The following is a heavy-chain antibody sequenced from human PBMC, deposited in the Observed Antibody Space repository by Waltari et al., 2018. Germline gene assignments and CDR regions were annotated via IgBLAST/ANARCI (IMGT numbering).Heavy chain of an antibody. CDR1: GFTFSTYW. V-gene: IGHV3-7*03. CDR2: MHPDGSAK. Sequence: EVQLVESGGGLVHPGESLRLSCAASGFTFSTYWMSWVRQAPGKGLGWVSNMHPDGSAKYYADSVRGRFTVSRDNAKNSMYLHMYNLRTEDTAIYYCSINDAWAFQLWGQGTLVTVSS. D-gene: IGHD2-2*01. J-gene: IGHJ1*01. CDR3: SINDAWAFQL.